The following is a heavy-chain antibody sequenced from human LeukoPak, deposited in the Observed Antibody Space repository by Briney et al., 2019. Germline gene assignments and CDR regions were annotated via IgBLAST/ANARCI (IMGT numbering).Heavy chain of an antibody. D-gene: IGHD3-22*01. CDR1: GFTFSTYG. V-gene: IGHV3-33*01. J-gene: IGHJ4*02. Sequence: GGSLRLSCAASGFTFSTYGMHWVRQAPGKGLEWVAVIWYDGSTKYYADSVKGRFTISRDNSKNTLYLQMDSLRAEDTAVYYCARGEYYYDSSGYPYCWGQGTLVTVSS. CDR3: ARGEYYYDSSGYPYC. CDR2: IWYDGSTK.